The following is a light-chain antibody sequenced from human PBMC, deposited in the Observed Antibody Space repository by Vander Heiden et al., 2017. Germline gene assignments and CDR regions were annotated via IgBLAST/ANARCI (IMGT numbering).Light chain of an antibody. CDR3: QQYNNWPLT. Sequence: IVMTQSPATLSVSPGERATLSCRASQGVSSNLAWYQQKPGHAPRLLIYGASTRATGIPARFSGSGSGTEFTLTISSLQSEDFAVYYCQQYNNWPLTFGGGTKVXIK. CDR1: QGVSSN. J-gene: IGKJ4*01. CDR2: GAS. V-gene: IGKV3-15*01.